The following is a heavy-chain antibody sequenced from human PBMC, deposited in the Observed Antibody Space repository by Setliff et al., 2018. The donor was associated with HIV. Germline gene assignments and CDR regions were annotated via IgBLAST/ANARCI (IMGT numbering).Heavy chain of an antibody. CDR1: GYNFTDYD. J-gene: IGHJ6*02. CDR3: ASTWSRVPYYLMDV. V-gene: IGHV1-8*02. Sequence: ASVKVSCKASGYNFTDYDINWVRQATGQGLEWMGWMNPNNGNTGYAEKFQGRVTMTRDTSINTAYMELSSLTSDDTAVYYCASTWSRVPYYLMDVWGRGTTVTVSS. CDR2: MNPNNGNT. D-gene: IGHD2-8*02.